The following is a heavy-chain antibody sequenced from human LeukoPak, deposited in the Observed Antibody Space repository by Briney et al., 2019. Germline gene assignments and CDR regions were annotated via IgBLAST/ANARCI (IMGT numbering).Heavy chain of an antibody. CDR2: IFPGDSDT. V-gene: IGHV5-51*01. J-gene: IGHJ3*02. CDR1: GYSFTSYW. Sequence: GESLKISCNGSGYSFTSYWIGWVVQMPGKGLEWMGIIFPGDSDTRYSPSLQGQVTISADKSISTAYLQWGSLKASDTAMYYCAIRGNDAFDIWGQGTTVTVSS. CDR3: AIRGNDAFDI.